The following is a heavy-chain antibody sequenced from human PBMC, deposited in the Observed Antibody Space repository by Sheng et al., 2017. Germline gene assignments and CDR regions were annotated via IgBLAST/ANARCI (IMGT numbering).Heavy chain of an antibody. CDR2: ISYDGSNK. CDR1: GFTFSSYA. V-gene: IGHV3-30-3*01. CDR3: ARGLYYDSRGFDY. Sequence: QVQLVESGGGVVQPGRSLRLSCAASGFTFSSYAMHWVRQAPGKGLEWVAVISYDGSNKYYADSVKGRFTISRDNSKNTLYLQMNSLRAEDTAVYYCARGLYYDSRGFDYWGQGTLVTVSS. D-gene: IGHD3-22*01. J-gene: IGHJ4*02.